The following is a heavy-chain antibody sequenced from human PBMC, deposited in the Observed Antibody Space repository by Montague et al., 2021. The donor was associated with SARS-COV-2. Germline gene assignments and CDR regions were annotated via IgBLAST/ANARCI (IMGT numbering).Heavy chain of an antibody. J-gene: IGHJ4*02. D-gene: IGHD3-3*01. CDR3: ARRGTGNYEILDY. Sequence: SETLSLTCTISGGSMRRYSWTWIRQLPGKELEWIGSIYDSGGARYNPPLKSRVSISVDASKNQFSLRVTSVTAADTAVYFCARRGTGNYEILDYWGQGILVTVSS. CDR1: GGSMRRYS. V-gene: IGHV4-59*01. CDR2: IYDSGGA.